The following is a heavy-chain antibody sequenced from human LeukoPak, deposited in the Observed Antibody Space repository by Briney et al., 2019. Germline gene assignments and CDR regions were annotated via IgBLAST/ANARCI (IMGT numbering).Heavy chain of an antibody. CDR3: ARSPGYYYDSSGYFGY. J-gene: IGHJ4*02. Sequence: PSETLSLTCTVSGGSISSYYWSWIRQPPGKGLEWIGYIYYSGSTNYNPSLKSRVTISVDTSKNQFSPKLSSVTAADTAVYYCARSPGYYYDSSGYFGYWGQGTLVTVSS. CDR1: GGSISSYY. D-gene: IGHD3-22*01. V-gene: IGHV4-59*01. CDR2: IYYSGST.